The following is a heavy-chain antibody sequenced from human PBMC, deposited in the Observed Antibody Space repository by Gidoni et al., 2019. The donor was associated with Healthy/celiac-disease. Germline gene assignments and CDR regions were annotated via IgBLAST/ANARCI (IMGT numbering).Heavy chain of an antibody. CDR1: GFTFSSYS. D-gene: IGHD4-17*01. CDR2: ISSSSRYI. V-gene: IGHV3-21*01. Sequence: EVQLVESGGGLVTPGGSLRLSRAASGFTFSSYSMNWVRQAPGMGLEWVSSISSSSRYIYYADSGKGRFTISRDNAKNSLYLQMNSLRAEDTAVYYCATDHLNYGDYVLPDYWGQGTLVTVSS. J-gene: IGHJ4*02. CDR3: ATDHLNYGDYVLPDY.